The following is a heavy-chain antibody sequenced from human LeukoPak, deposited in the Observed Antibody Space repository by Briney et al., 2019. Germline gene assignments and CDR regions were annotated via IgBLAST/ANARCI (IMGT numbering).Heavy chain of an antibody. V-gene: IGHV4-59*01. J-gene: IGHJ5*02. CDR3: ARGGDYEYWFDP. CDR1: GGSISSYY. CDR2: IYYSGST. D-gene: IGHD4-17*01. Sequence: SETLSLTCTVSGGSISSYYWSWIRQPPGKGLEWIGYIYYSGSTNYNPSLKSRVTISVDTSKNQFSLKLSSVTAADTAVYYCARGGDYEYWFDPWGQGTLVTLSS.